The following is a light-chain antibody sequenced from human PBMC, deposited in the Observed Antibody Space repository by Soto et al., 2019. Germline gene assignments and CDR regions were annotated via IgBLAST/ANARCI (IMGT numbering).Light chain of an antibody. J-gene: IGKJ2*01. Sequence: EIVLTQSPATLSLSPGERATLSCRASQSVSSYLAWYQQKPGQAPRLLIYDASNRATGIPARFSGSGSGTEFTLTISSPEPEDFAVYYWQQRSNWPPSFGQGTKLEIK. V-gene: IGKV3-11*01. CDR1: QSVSSY. CDR3: QQRSNWPPS. CDR2: DAS.